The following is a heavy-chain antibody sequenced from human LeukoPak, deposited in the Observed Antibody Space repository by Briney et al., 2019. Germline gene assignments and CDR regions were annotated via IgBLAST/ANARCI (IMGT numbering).Heavy chain of an antibody. V-gene: IGHV3-7*03. CDR1: GFTFSSYW. D-gene: IGHD2-2*01. Sequence: GGSLRLSCAASGFTFSSYWMTWVRQAPGKGLEWVANIRQDGGVKYYMDSAKGRFTLSRDNAKSSLYLQMNSLRDEDTAMYFCARTVVVVVGASDYFDYWGQGTLVTVSS. CDR3: ARTVVVVVGASDYFDY. CDR2: IRQDGGVK. J-gene: IGHJ4*02.